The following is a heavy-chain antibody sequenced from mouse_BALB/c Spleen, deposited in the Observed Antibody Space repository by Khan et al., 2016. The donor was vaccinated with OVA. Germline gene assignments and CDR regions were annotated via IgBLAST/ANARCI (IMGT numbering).Heavy chain of an antibody. CDR2: VTYSGNT. V-gene: IGHV3-8*02. Sequence: EVQLQESGPSLVKPSQTLSLTCSVTGDSITSGFWNWIRKFPGNKFEYMGYVTYSGNTYYNPSLKSRISITRDTSKSQYYLQLNSVTTEDTATYFCASSYGSWAIDFWGQGTSVTVSS. D-gene: IGHD1-1*01. J-gene: IGHJ4*01. CDR1: GDSITSGF. CDR3: ASSYGSWAIDF.